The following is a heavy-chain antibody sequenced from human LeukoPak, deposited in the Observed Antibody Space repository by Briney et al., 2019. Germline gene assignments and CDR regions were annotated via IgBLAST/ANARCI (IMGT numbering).Heavy chain of an antibody. V-gene: IGHV3-21*01. D-gene: IGHD3-10*01. CDR3: AREVEGSGTYYYYSFYMDV. CDR2: ISSSSSYI. CDR1: GFTFSSYS. Sequence: GGSLRLSCAASGFTFSSYSMNWVRQAPGKGLEWVSSISSSSSYIYYADSVKGRFTISRDNAKNSLYLQMNSLRAEDTAVYYCAREVEGSGTYYYYSFYMDVWGKGSTVTVSS. J-gene: IGHJ6*03.